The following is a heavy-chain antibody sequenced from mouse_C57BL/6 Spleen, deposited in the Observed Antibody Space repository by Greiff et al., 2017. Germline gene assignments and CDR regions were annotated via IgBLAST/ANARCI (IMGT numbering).Heavy chain of an antibody. CDR1: GFTFSSYA. CDR2: ISDGGSYT. Sequence: EVQLVESGGGLVKPGGSLKLSCAASGFTFSSYAMSWVRQTPEKRLEWVATISDGGSYTYYPDNVKGRFTISRDNAKNSLYLQMSHLKSEDTAMYYCARENYCFDYWGQGTTLTVSS. CDR3: ARENYCFDY. V-gene: IGHV5-4*01. J-gene: IGHJ2*01.